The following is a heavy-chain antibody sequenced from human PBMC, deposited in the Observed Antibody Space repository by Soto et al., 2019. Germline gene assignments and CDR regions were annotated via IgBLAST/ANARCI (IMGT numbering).Heavy chain of an antibody. CDR3: AKYITDTSYHGMDV. V-gene: IGHV3-9*01. D-gene: IGHD3-16*01. CDR2: ISWNSGST. J-gene: IGHJ6*02. Sequence: EVQLVESGGGLVQPGRYLRLSCAASGFTFDDYAMHWVRQAQGKGLEWVSGISWNSGSTDYADSVKGRFTISRDNAKNSLYLQMNSLRAEDTALYYCAKYITDTSYHGMDVWGQGTTVTVSS. CDR1: GFTFDDYA.